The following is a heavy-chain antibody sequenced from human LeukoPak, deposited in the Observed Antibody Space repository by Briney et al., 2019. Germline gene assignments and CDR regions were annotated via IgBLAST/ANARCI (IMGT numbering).Heavy chain of an antibody. CDR2: ISYDGSNK. CDR3: AKDRYSYAFEYSDS. CDR1: GFTFSSYA. Sequence: PGRSLRLSCAASGFTFSSYAMHWVRQAPGKGLEWVAVISYDGSNKYYADSVKGRFTISRDNSKNTLSLQVSSLGTEDTAVYYCAKDRYSYAFEYSDSWGQGTLVTVSS. D-gene: IGHD5-18*01. V-gene: IGHV3-30*04. J-gene: IGHJ4*02.